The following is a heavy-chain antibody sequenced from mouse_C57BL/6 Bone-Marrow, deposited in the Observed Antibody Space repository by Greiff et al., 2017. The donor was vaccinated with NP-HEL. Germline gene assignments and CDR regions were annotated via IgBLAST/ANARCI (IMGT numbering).Heavy chain of an antibody. Sequence: VQLQQSGPGLVQPSQSLSITCTVSGFSLTSYGVHWVRQSPGKGLEWLGVIWSGGSTAYNAAFISRLSISKDNSKGQVFFKMNSLQADDTAIYYCAGSSFYYYGSRPFDDWGQGTTLTVSS. CDR1: GFSLTSYG. D-gene: IGHD1-1*01. CDR2: IWSGGST. J-gene: IGHJ2*01. CDR3: AGSSFYYYGSRPFDD. V-gene: IGHV2-2*01.